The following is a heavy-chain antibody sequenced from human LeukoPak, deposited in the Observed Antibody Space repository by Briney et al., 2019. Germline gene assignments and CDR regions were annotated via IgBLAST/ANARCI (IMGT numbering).Heavy chain of an antibody. D-gene: IGHD3-22*01. CDR1: GFTFSSYG. Sequence: GGSLRLSCAASGFTFSSYGMHWVRQAPGKGLEWVAFIRYDGSNKYYADSVKGRFTISRDNAKNSLYLQMNSLRAEDTALYHCARRDSSGYYWYFDYWGQGTLVTVSS. CDR2: IRYDGSNK. J-gene: IGHJ4*02. CDR3: ARRDSSGYYWYFDY. V-gene: IGHV3-30*02.